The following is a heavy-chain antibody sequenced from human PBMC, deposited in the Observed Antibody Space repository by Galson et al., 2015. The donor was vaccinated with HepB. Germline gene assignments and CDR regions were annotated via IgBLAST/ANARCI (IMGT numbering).Heavy chain of an antibody. CDR1: DFTFSSYA. Sequence: SLRLSCAAYDFTFSSYAMHWVRQAPGKGLEWVAVILYDESNKYYADSVKGRFTISRDNSKSTLFLQMSSLRVEDTAVYYCARDHGSGFPPDLYYFYMDVWGKGTTVTVSS. D-gene: IGHD3-22*01. CDR2: ILYDESNK. J-gene: IGHJ6*03. V-gene: IGHV3-30-3*01. CDR3: ARDHGSGFPPDLYYFYMDV.